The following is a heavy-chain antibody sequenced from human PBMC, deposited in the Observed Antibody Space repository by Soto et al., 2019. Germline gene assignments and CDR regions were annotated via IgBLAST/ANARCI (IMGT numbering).Heavy chain of an antibody. CDR3: AKDRVSEHNSCWPQGN. CDR1: GFTFSGYG. CDR2: ISNDGRTK. D-gene: IGHD6-19*01. Sequence: GGSLRLSCAASGFTFSGYGMHWVRQAPGKGLEWVAAISNDGRTKYYADSVKGRFTISRDNSKGTLDLQMNSLRVEDTAIDYCAKDRVSEHNSCWPQGNWGQGTLVTVSS. J-gene: IGHJ4*02. V-gene: IGHV3-30*18.